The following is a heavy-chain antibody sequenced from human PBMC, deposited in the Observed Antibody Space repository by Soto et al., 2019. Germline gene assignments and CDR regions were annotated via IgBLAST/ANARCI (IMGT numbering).Heavy chain of an antibody. Sequence: GESLKISCKGSGYSFTSYWIGWVRQMPGKGLEWMGIIYPGDSDTRYSPSFQGQVTISADKSISTAYLQWSSLKASDTAMYYCASTIDSSGYSIDYWGQGTLVTVSS. CDR2: IYPGDSDT. V-gene: IGHV5-51*01. J-gene: IGHJ4*02. CDR3: ASTIDSSGYSIDY. D-gene: IGHD3-22*01. CDR1: GYSFTSYW.